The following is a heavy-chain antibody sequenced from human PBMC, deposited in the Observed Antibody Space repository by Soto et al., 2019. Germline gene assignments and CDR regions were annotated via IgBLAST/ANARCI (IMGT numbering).Heavy chain of an antibody. CDR3: ARVDGIAAQLYYYYGMDV. J-gene: IGHJ6*02. Sequence: SVKGSCKASGGTFSSYAISWVRQAPGQGLEWMGGIIPIFGTANYAQKFQGRVTITADESTSTAYMELSSLRSEDTAVYYCARVDGIAAQLYYYYGMDVWGQGTTVTVSS. CDR1: GGTFSSYA. CDR2: IIPIFGTA. V-gene: IGHV1-69*13. D-gene: IGHD6-6*01.